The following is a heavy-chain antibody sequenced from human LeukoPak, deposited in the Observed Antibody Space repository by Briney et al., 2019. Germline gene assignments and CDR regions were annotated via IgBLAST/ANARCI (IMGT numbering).Heavy chain of an antibody. CDR2: IYYSGST. V-gene: IGHV4-59*12. J-gene: IGHJ4*02. CDR3: ARGAAGPGLAYFDY. D-gene: IGHD6-13*01. CDR1: GGSISSYY. Sequence: PSETLSLTCTVSGGSISSYYWSWIRQPPGKGLEWIGYIYYSGSTNYNPSLKSRVTISVDTSKSQFSLKLSSVTAADRAVYYCARGAAGPGLAYFDYWGQGTLVSVSS.